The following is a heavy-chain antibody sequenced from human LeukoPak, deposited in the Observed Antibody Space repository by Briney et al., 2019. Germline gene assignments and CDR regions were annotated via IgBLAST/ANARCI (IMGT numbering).Heavy chain of an antibody. D-gene: IGHD1-26*01. Sequence: SETLSLTCAVYGGSFSGYYWSWIRQPPGKGLEWIGEINHSGSTNYNPSLKSRVTISVDTSKNQFSLKLSSVTAADTAVYYCASRSYSETNYYYGMDVWGQGTTVTVSS. CDR2: INHSGST. V-gene: IGHV4-34*01. CDR1: GGSFSGYY. CDR3: ASRSYSETNYYYGMDV. J-gene: IGHJ6*02.